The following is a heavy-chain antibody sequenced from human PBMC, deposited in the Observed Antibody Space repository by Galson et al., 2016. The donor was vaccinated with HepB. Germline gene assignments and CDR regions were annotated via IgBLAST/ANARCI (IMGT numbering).Heavy chain of an antibody. D-gene: IGHD1-7*01. V-gene: IGHV1-69*13. J-gene: IGHJ4*02. Sequence: SVKVSCKASGGTFSSYAISWVRQAPGQGLEWMGGIIPILGTANYAQKFQGRVTFTADESTSTAYMELSSLTSEDTAVYFCAGDGGPSYNWSYFTYWGQGTLVTVSS. CDR2: IIPILGTA. CDR3: AGDGGPSYNWSYFTY. CDR1: GGTFSSYA.